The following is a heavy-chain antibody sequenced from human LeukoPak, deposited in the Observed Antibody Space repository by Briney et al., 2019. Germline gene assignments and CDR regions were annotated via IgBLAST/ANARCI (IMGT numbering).Heavy chain of an antibody. D-gene: IGHD6-19*01. Sequence: PGGSLRLSCAVSGFSLSTYGINCVRQAPGKGLEWISYIGSGGSATYYADSVKGRFTISRDNVNNSLYLDMDSLGVDDTATYYCARSGTRFSNGWCGQVYFVSCGQGSLVIVSS. V-gene: IGHV3-48*01. CDR1: GFSLSTYG. J-gene: IGHJ4*02. CDR2: IGSGGSAT. CDR3: ARSGTRFSNGWCGQVYFVS.